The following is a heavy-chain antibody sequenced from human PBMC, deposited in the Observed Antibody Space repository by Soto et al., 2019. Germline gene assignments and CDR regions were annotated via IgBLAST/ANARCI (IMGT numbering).Heavy chain of an antibody. Sequence: SETLSLTCAVYGGPFSGYYLSWIRQPPGKGLEWIGQINHSGRTNYNPSLKSRVTISVDTSKNQFSLKLNSVTAADTAVYYCARSPMGLLFRYYFDYWGQGTLVTVSS. J-gene: IGHJ4*02. CDR3: ARSPMGLLFRYYFDY. V-gene: IGHV4-34*01. CDR2: INHSGRT. D-gene: IGHD2-21*02. CDR1: GGPFSGYY.